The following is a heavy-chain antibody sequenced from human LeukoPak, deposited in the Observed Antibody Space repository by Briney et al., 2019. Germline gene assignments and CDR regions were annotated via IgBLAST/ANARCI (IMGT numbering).Heavy chain of an antibody. V-gene: IGHV3-30*02. J-gene: IGHJ4*02. CDR3: AKDYLVRGAIITEGLGY. CDR1: GFTFSSYG. D-gene: IGHD3-10*01. CDR2: IRYDGSNK. Sequence: GGSLRLSCAASGFTFSSYGMHWVRQAPGKGLEWVAFIRYDGSNKYYADSVKGRFTISRDNSKNTLYLQMNSLRAEDTAVYYCAKDYLVRGAIITEGLGYWGQGTLVTVSS.